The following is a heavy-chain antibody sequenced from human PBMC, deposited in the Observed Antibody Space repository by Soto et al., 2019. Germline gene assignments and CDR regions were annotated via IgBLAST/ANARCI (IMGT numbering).Heavy chain of an antibody. D-gene: IGHD6-13*01. Sequence: QVQLVQSGAEVKKPGSSVKVSCKVSGGTFSRYAISWVRQAPGQGLEWMGGIIPIFGTTNYAQKFQGRVTITADESTSTAYMELSSLRSEDTAVYHCARGRIAAAGRNYYYYYGMDVWGQGTTVTVSS. CDR1: GGTFSRYA. CDR2: IIPIFGTT. J-gene: IGHJ6*02. V-gene: IGHV1-69*01. CDR3: ARGRIAAAGRNYYYYYGMDV.